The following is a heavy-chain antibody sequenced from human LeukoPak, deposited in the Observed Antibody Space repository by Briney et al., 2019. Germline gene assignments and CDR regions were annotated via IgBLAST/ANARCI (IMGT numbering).Heavy chain of an antibody. D-gene: IGHD6-13*01. CDR2: SYYSGST. V-gene: IGHV4-61*01. Sequence: SETLSLTCTVSGGSVSSGSYYWSWIRQPPGKGLEWIGYSYYSGSTNYNPSLKSRVTISVDTSKNQFSLKLSSVTAADTAVYYCARDGHRDNSSSWYSPYYYYYYGMDVWGQGTTVTVSS. CDR3: ARDGHRDNSSSWYSPYYYYYYGMDV. CDR1: GGSVSSGSYY. J-gene: IGHJ6*02.